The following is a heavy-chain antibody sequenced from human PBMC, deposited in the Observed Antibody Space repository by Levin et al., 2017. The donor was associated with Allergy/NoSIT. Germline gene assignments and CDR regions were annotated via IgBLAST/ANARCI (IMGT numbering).Heavy chain of an antibody. V-gene: IGHV3-21*01. D-gene: IGHD4-17*01. Sequence: GGSLRLSCAASGFTFSSYSMNWVRQAPGKGLEWVSSISSSSSYIYYADSVKGRFTISRDNAKNSLYLQMNSLRAEDTAVYYCARDLGGDYGDYNYFDYWGQGTLVTVSS. J-gene: IGHJ4*02. CDR3: ARDLGGDYGDYNYFDY. CDR2: ISSSSSYI. CDR1: GFTFSSYS.